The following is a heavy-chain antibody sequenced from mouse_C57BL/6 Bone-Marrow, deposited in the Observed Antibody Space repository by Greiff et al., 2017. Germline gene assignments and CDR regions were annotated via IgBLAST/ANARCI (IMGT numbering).Heavy chain of an antibody. J-gene: IGHJ2*01. CDR1: GYSFTGYY. V-gene: IGHV1-42*01. Sequence: VQLQQSGPELVKPGASVKISCKASGYSFTGYYMNWVKQSPEKSLEWIGEINPSTGGTTYNQKFKAKATLTVDKSSSTAYMQLKSLTSEDSAVYYCARWGAYGHYFDYWGQGTTLTVSS. CDR3: ARWGAYGHYFDY. D-gene: IGHD1-1*02. CDR2: INPSTGGT.